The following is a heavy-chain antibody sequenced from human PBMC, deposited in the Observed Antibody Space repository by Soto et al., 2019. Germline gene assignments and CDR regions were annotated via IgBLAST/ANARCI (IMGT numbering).Heavy chain of an antibody. CDR3: AKDIAVAGPFDY. J-gene: IGHJ4*02. Sequence: QVQLVESGGGVVQPGRSLRLSCAASGFTFSSYGMHWVRQAPGKGLEWVAVISYDGSNKYYADSVKGRFTISRDNSKNMLYLQMNSMRAEDTAVYYCAKDIAVAGPFDYWGQGTLVTISS. CDR1: GFTFSSYG. D-gene: IGHD6-19*01. V-gene: IGHV3-30*18. CDR2: ISYDGSNK.